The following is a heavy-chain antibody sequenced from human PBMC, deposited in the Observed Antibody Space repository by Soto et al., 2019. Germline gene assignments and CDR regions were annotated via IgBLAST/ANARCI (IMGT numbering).Heavy chain of an antibody. CDR2: IYRSDSI. D-gene: IGHD3-16*02. CDR3: VSGARVIIGRIDVFDI. Sequence: SETLSLTCAVSGASITSSDFSWNWIRQPPGKGLEWIGYIYRSDSIYYNPSLKSRVTISVDRSKNQFSLKLSSVTAADTAVYYCVSGARVIIGRIDVFDIWGQGTMVTVSS. V-gene: IGHV4-30-2*01. J-gene: IGHJ3*02. CDR1: GASITSSDFS.